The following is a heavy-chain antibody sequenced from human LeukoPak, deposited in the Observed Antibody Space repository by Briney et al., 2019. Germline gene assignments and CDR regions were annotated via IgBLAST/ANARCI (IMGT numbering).Heavy chain of an antibody. CDR1: GFTFTSHG. J-gene: IGHJ4*02. D-gene: IGHD2-15*01. CDR2: MSGSGGST. CDR3: AKRYCSGGSCYSGLDF. Sequence: GGSLRLSCTTSGFTFTSHGMSWVHQAPGKGLEWVSAMSGSGGSTYYADSVKGRFTISRDISKNTLYLQMNSLRAEDTALYYCAKRYCSGGSCYSGLDFWGQGTLVTVSS. V-gene: IGHV3-23*01.